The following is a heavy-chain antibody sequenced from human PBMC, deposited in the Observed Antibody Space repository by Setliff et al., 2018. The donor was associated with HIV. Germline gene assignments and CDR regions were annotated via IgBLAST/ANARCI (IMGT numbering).Heavy chain of an antibody. J-gene: IGHJ4*02. CDR1: GYTFTTSG. CDR2: INIRSGNT. V-gene: IGHV1-18*01. Sequence: ASVKVSCKASGYTFTTSGVPWVRQAPGQGLEWMGWINIRSGNTNYAQKFQGRVTMTGDTSTSTVYMDLSSLRSEDTAVYYCARDGGYSSPYYFHYWGQGTLVTVSS. CDR3: ARDGGYSSPYYFHY. D-gene: IGHD5-18*01.